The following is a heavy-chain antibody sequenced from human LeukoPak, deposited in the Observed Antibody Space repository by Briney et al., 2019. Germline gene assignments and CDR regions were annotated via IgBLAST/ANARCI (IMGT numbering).Heavy chain of an antibody. V-gene: IGHV1-18*01. D-gene: IGHD1-26*01. Sequence: ASVKVSCKASGYTFTSYGISWVRQAPGQGLEWMGWISAYNGNTNYAQKLQGRVTMTTDTSTSTAYLELRSLRSDDTAVYYCGREGSYCGPKRAFVICGEGTMVVASS. CDR3: GREGSYCGPKRAFVI. J-gene: IGHJ3*02. CDR2: ISAYNGNT. CDR1: GYTFTSYG.